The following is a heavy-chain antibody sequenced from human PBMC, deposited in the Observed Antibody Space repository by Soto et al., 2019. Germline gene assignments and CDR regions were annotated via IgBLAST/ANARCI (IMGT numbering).Heavy chain of an antibody. Sequence: PGGSLRLSCAASGFTFSNAWMNWVRQAPGKGLEWVGRIKSKTDGGTTDYAAPVKGRFTISRDDSKNTLYLQMNSLKTEDTAVYYCGLPAIFGRTGQYNWFDPWGQGTLVTVSS. CDR2: IKSKTDGGTT. J-gene: IGHJ5*02. CDR1: GFTFSNAW. V-gene: IGHV3-15*07. CDR3: GLPAIFGRTGQYNWFDP. D-gene: IGHD3-3*01.